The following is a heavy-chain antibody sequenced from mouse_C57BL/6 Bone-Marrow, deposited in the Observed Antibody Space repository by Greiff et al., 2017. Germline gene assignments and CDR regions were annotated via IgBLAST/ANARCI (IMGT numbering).Heavy chain of an antibody. J-gene: IGHJ3*01. D-gene: IGHD2-2*01. CDR3: TREGIYYGYDKLWFAY. Sequence: EVQLVESGEGLVKPGGSLKLSCAASGFTFSSYAMSWVRQTTEKRLEWVAYICSGGDYIYYADTVKGRFTISRDNARNTLYLSMSSLKSEDTAMYYCTREGIYYGYDKLWFAYWGQGTLVTVSA. CDR2: ICSGGDYI. CDR1: GFTFSSYA. V-gene: IGHV5-9-1*02.